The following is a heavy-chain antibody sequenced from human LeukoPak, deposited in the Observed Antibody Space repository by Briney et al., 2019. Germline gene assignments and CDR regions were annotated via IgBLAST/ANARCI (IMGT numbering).Heavy chain of an antibody. CDR1: GYTFTGYY. Sequence: ASVKVSCKASGYTFTGYYMHWVRQAPGQGLEWMGWISAYNGNTNYAQKLQGRVTMTTDTSTSTAYMELRSLRSDDTAVYYCARDRDTAMVMADYWGQGTLVTVSS. CDR2: ISAYNGNT. J-gene: IGHJ4*02. D-gene: IGHD5-18*01. CDR3: ARDRDTAMVMADY. V-gene: IGHV1-18*04.